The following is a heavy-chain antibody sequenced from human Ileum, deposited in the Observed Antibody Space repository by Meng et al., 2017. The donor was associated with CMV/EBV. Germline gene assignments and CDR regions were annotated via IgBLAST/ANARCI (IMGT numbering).Heavy chain of an antibody. CDR1: GLTFSDHY. V-gene: IGHV3-72*01. J-gene: IGHJ5*02. D-gene: IGHD3-3*01. Sequence: LSCVVSGLTFSDHYMDWIRQAPGKGLEWVGRIKNKAKSYTTEYAASVKGRFTISRDDSQESLYLQMDSLKTEDTALYFCADIGSSHPWGQGTLVTVSS. CDR2: IKNKAKSYTT. CDR3: ADIGSSHP.